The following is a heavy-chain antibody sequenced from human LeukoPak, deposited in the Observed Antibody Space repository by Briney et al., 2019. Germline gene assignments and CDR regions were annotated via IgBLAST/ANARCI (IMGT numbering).Heavy chain of an antibody. CDR3: ARSFVSETYFYYFDY. V-gene: IGHV3-30*04. J-gene: IGHJ4*02. D-gene: IGHD1-26*01. Sequence: GGSLRLSCAVSGFSLSSKVVHWVRQVPGKGLERLAVISYDGINKYYADSVKGRFTIARDTSKNTLFLQMNSLRAEDTTVYYCARSFVSETYFYYFDYWGRGTLVTVSS. CDR2: ISYDGINK. CDR1: GFSLSSKV.